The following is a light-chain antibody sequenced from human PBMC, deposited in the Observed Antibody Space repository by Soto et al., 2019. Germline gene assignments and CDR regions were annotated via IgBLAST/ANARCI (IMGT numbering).Light chain of an antibody. V-gene: IGKV1-39*01. CDR2: AAS. Sequence: DIQMSQSPPSLSASVGDRVTITCRASQSISTYLNWYQHRPGKAPKLLIYAASSLQSGVPSRFSGSGSGTDFTLTINSLQPEDFATYYCQQSYSTHYTFGQGTKLDIK. J-gene: IGKJ2*01. CDR1: QSISTY. CDR3: QQSYSTHYT.